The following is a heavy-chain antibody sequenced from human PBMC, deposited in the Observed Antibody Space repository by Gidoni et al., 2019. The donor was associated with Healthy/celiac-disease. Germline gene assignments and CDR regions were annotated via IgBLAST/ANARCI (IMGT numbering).Heavy chain of an antibody. J-gene: IGHJ6*02. CDR2: IIPIFGTA. V-gene: IGHV1-69*01. CDR1: GGTFSSYA. D-gene: IGHD3-3*01. CDR3: ARGTLGRFGVVKPYYYGMDV. Sequence: QVQLVQSGAGVKKPGSSVKVPCKASGGTFSSYASSWVRQAPGQGLEWMGGIIPIFGTANYAQKFQGRVTITADESTSTAYMELSSLRSEDTAVYYCARGTLGRFGVVKPYYYGMDVWGQGTTVTVSS.